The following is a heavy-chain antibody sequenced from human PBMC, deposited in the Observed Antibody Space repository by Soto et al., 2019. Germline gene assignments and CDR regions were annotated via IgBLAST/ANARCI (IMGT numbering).Heavy chain of an antibody. CDR3: ARSGSSTSCYDY. CDR1: GFTFGDHY. V-gene: IGHV3-72*01. Sequence: GGSLRLSCAASGFTFGDHYIDWVRQAPGKGLEWVGRTRNKGKTYTAEYAAFVKGRFTISRDDSKNSLYLQMDSLKIEDTAVYYCARSGSSTSCYDYWGRGTLVTVSS. D-gene: IGHD2-2*01. CDR2: TRNKGKTYTA. J-gene: IGHJ4*02.